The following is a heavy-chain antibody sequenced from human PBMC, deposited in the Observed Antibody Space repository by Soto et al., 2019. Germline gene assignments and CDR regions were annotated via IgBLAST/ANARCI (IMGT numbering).Heavy chain of an antibody. V-gene: IGHV1-69*08. CDR1: GGTFSNYI. CDR2: IIPKLSIA. CDR3: AREMAGEFDY. Sequence: QVQLVQSGAEVKKPGSSVKVSCKASGGTFSNYIISWVRQAPGQGLEWMGRIIPKLSIANYAQKFQGRVTITADKSTNTAYMELSSLRSEDTAVFYCAREMAGEFDYWGQGTLVTVSS. D-gene: IGHD3-10*01. J-gene: IGHJ4*02.